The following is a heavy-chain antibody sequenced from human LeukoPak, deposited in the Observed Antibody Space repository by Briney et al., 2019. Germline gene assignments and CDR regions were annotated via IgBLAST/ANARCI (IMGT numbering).Heavy chain of an antibody. CDR3: ARDDYDILTGNSWFDP. D-gene: IGHD3-9*01. CDR1: GFTFSSCS. V-gene: IGHV3-21*01. CDR2: ISSSSSYI. Sequence: GGSMRLSCAASGFTFSSCSMNWVRQAPGKGLEWVSSISSSSSYIYYADSVKGRFTISRDNAKNSLYLQMNSLRAEDTAVYYCARDDYDILTGNSWFDPWGQGTLVTVSS. J-gene: IGHJ5*02.